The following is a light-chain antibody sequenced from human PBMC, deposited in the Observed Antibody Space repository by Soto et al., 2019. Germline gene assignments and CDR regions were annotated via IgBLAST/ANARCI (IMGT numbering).Light chain of an antibody. J-gene: IGLJ2*01. CDR1: SGDIGAYNF. CDR2: DVN. CDR3: TSCTTSTTMI. Sequence: QSVLTQPASLSGSPGQSIAISCTGTSGDIGAYNFVSWYQQHPGKAPKLMLYDVNIRPSGVSNRFSGSKSGNTASLTISGLQTEDEADYYCTSCTTSTTMIFGGGTKLTVL. V-gene: IGLV2-14*03.